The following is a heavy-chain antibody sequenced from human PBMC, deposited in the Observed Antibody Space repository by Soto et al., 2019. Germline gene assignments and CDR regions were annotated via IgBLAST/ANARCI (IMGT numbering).Heavy chain of an antibody. CDR2: IYWDDDK. D-gene: IGHD3-16*01. CDR1: GFSLTTRGVG. V-gene: IGHV2-5*02. CDR3: AHIPNYYQYDWFDP. J-gene: IGHJ5*02. Sequence: QITLKESGPTLVKPTQTLTLTCTFSGFSLTTRGVGVGWIRQPPGKALECLALIYWDDDKRYSPSLQSRLSITKDTSNNHVVLTMTNVDPVYTATYYCAHIPNYYQYDWFDPWGQGTLVSGSS.